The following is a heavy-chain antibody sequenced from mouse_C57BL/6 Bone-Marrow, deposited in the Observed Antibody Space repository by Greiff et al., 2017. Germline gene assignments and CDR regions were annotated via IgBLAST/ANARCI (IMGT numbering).Heavy chain of an antibody. J-gene: IGHJ4*01. CDR2: INPNNGGT. CDR1: GYTFTDYN. V-gene: IGHV1-22*01. CDR3: AREGGNYGGAMDY. Sequence: EVQLQQSGPELVKPGASVKMSCKASGYTFTDYNMHWVKQSHGKSLEWIGYINPNNGGTSYNQKFKGQATLTVNKSSSTAYMELRSLTSEDSAVYYCAREGGNYGGAMDYWGQGTSVTVSS. D-gene: IGHD2-1*01.